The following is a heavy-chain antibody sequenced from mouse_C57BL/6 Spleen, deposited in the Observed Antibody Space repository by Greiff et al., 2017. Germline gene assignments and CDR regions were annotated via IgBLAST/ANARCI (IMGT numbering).Heavy chain of an antibody. D-gene: IGHD2-3*01. CDR1: GFTFSDYY. CDR3: ASRWLLPGYAMDY. Sequence: EVKVVESGGGLVQPGGSLKLSCAASGFTFSDYYMYWVRQTPEKRLEWVAYISNGGGSTYYPDTVKGRFTISRDNAKNTLYLQMSRLKSEDTAMYYCASRWLLPGYAMDYWGQGTSVTVSS. J-gene: IGHJ4*01. V-gene: IGHV5-12*01. CDR2: ISNGGGST.